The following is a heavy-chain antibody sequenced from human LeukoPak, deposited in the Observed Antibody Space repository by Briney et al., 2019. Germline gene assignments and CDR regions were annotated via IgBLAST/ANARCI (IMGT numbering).Heavy chain of an antibody. D-gene: IGHD3-3*01. V-gene: IGHV4-59*08. Sequence: PSETLSLTCSVSGGSVSSYCWSWIRQPPGKGLEWIGYMYFTGSINYNPSLKARVPISVDTSKNQYSLSLSTLTAADTAVYYCARHGGLVWSCYYAVYYGMDVWGQGTTVTVSS. CDR3: ARHGGLVWSCYYAVYYGMDV. J-gene: IGHJ6*02. CDR1: GGSVSSYC. CDR2: MYFTGSI.